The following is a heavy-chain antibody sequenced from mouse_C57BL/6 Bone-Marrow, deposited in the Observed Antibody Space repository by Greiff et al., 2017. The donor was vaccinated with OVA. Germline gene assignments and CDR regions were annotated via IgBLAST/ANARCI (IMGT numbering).Heavy chain of an antibody. D-gene: IGHD2-3*01. CDR2: IDPSDSYT. CDR1: GYTFTSYW. V-gene: IGHV1-50*01. CDR3: AIYDGYYPFYYAMDY. Sequence: QVQLQQPGAELVKPGASVKLSCKASGYTFTSYWMQWVKQRPGQGLEWIGEIDPSDSYTNYNQKFKGKATLTVDTSSSTAYMQLSSLTSEDSAVYYCAIYDGYYPFYYAMDYWGQGTSVTVSS. J-gene: IGHJ4*01.